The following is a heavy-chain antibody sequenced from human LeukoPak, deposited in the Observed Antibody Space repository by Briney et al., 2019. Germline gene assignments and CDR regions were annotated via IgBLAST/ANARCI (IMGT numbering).Heavy chain of an antibody. CDR1: GFTFSNHA. J-gene: IGHJ4*02. D-gene: IGHD1-26*01. CDR2: IGTAGDT. CDR3: VRQQTPHGNFDF. Sequence: GGSLRLSCATSGFTFSNHAMHWVRQASGKGLEWVSAIGTAGDTFYPGSVKGRFTISRENAKNSLSLQMNSLRAEDTAVYYCVRQQTPHGNFDFWGQGTLVTVSS. V-gene: IGHV3-13*01.